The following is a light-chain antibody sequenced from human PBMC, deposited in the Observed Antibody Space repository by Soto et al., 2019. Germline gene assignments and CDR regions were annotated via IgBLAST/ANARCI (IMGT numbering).Light chain of an antibody. J-gene: IGKJ3*01. CDR3: QQTSTARIS. CDR1: QNINIY. Sequence: DIELTQSPSSLYADIGDRVTIACRSSQNINIYLNWSQQQPWNARKLLIFESSSLQSWVPSRYSGSGSRRDFTPTISSFKREDCARYLSQQTSTARISFGPRTPVAIE. V-gene: IGKV1-39*01. CDR2: ESS.